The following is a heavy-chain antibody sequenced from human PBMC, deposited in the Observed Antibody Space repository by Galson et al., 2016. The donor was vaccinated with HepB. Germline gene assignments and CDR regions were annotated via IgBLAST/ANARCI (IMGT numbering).Heavy chain of an antibody. CDR2: TFYRSKWYY. CDR3: ARGGLVRGAHGGSFDS. V-gene: IGHV6-1*01. Sequence: ISGDSVSSTSAGWSWVRQSPSRGLEWLRRTFYRSKWYYDYAISVRSRITINPDTSKNQFSLQLISVTPEDTAVYYCARGGLVRGAHGGSFDSWGQGTLVTVSS. D-gene: IGHD3-10*01. J-gene: IGHJ4*01. CDR1: GDSVSSTSAG.